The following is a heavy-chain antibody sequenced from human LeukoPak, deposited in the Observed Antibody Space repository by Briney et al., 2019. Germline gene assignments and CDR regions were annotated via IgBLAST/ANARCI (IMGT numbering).Heavy chain of an antibody. CDR1: GFTFSDYY. J-gene: IGHJ4*02. V-gene: IGHV3-11*06. CDR2: ISSSSSYT. D-gene: IGHD3-10*01. CDR3: ARDISTYGSGSSQFDY. Sequence: KPGGSLRLSCAVSGFTFSDYYMIWIRQAPGKGLEWVSYISSSSSYTNYADSVKGRFTISRGNAKNSLYLQINSLRAEDTAVYYCARDISTYGSGSSQFDYWGQGTLVTVSS.